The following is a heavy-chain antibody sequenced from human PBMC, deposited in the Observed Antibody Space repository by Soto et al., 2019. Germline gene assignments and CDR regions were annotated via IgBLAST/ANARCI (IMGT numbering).Heavy chain of an antibody. D-gene: IGHD2-15*01. CDR2: ISYDGSNK. J-gene: IGHJ4*02. CDR1: GFTFSSYA. Sequence: GGSLRLSCAASGFTFSSYAMHWVRQAPGKGLEWVAVISYDGSNKYYADSVKGRFTISRDNSKNTLYLQMNSLRAEDTAVYYWARDLLGVVVVAATHYFDYWGQGTLVTVSS. CDR3: ARDLLGVVVVAATHYFDY. V-gene: IGHV3-30-3*01.